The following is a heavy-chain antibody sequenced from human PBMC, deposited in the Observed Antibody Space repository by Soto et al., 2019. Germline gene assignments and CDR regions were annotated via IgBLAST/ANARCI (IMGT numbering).Heavy chain of an antibody. CDR3: ARESSSPAIDY. D-gene: IGHD6-6*01. CDR1: GGSISSYY. CDR2: IYYSGST. Sequence: QVQLQESGPGLVKPSETLSLTCTVSGGSISSYYWSWIRQPPGKGLEWIGYIYYSGSTNYNPSLKSRVTISVDTSKNQFSLKLSYVTAADTAVYYCARESSSPAIDYWGQGTLVTVSS. V-gene: IGHV4-59*01. J-gene: IGHJ4*02.